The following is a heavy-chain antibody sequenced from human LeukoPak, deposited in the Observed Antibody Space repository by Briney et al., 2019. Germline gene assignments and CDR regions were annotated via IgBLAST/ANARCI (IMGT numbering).Heavy chain of an antibody. V-gene: IGHV3-48*03. CDR3: ARGRYCSSTSCYLGGWFDP. CDR2: ISGSGTTI. J-gene: IGHJ5*02. Sequence: PGGSLRLSCAASGFNFYSYEMNWVRQAPGKGLEWVSYISGSGTTIYYADSVKGRFTVSRDNAKNSLFLQMNSLRADDAAVYYCARGRYCSSTSCYLGGWFDPWGQGTLVTVSS. D-gene: IGHD2-2*01. CDR1: GFNFYSYE.